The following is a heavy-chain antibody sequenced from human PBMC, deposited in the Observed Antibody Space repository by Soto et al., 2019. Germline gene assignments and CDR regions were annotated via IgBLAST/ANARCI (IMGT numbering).Heavy chain of an antibody. CDR1: GGTFSSYA. D-gene: IGHD6-13*01. Sequence: ASVKVSCKASGGTFSSYAISWVRQAPGQGLEWMGGIIPIFGTANYAQKFQGRVTITADESTSTAYMVLSSLRSEDTAVYYCARDPRPGIAAAGTSWFDPWGQGTLVTVSS. CDR2: IIPIFGTA. CDR3: ARDPRPGIAAAGTSWFDP. J-gene: IGHJ5*02. V-gene: IGHV1-69*13.